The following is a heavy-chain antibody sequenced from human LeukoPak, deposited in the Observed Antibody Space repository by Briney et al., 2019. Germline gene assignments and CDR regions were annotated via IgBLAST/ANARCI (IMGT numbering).Heavy chain of an antibody. CDR1: GDSISSSSYY. D-gene: IGHD3-10*01. Sequence: SETLSLTCTVSGDSISSSSYYWGWIRQPPGKGLEWIGSIYHSGSTYYNPSLKSRVTISVDTSKNQFSLKLSSVTAADTAVYYCTRVLYGSGNSWGQGTLVTVSS. CDR2: IYHSGST. CDR3: TRVLYGSGNS. J-gene: IGHJ4*02. V-gene: IGHV4-39*07.